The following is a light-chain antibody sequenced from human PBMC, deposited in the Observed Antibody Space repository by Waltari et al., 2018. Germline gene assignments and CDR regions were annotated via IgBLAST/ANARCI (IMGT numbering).Light chain of an antibody. CDR1: QTISSW. CDR3: QQYDSYPFT. Sequence: DIQMTQSPSTLSASVGNRVTITCRASQTISSWLAWYQQTPGKPPKLLIYKASSLESGVPSTFSGSGSGTEFTLTISSLQPDDFATYYCQQYDSYPFTFGPETRVDIK. CDR2: KAS. V-gene: IGKV1-5*03. J-gene: IGKJ3*01.